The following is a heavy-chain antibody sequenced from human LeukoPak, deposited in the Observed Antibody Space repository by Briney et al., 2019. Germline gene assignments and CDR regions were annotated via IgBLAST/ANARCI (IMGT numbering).Heavy chain of an antibody. CDR1: GYTFTGYY. Sequence: ASVKVSCKASGYTFTGYYLHWVRQAPGQGLEWMGWINPNSGGTNYAQKFQGRVTMTRDTSISTAYMELSRLRSDDTAVYYCARDPFNGGDYYYYYGMDVWGQGTTVTVSS. CDR3: ARDPFNGGDYYYYYGMDV. CDR2: INPNSGGT. V-gene: IGHV1-2*02. D-gene: IGHD2-8*01. J-gene: IGHJ6*02.